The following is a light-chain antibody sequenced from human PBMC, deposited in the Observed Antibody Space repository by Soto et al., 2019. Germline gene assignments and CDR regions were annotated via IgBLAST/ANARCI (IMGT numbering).Light chain of an antibody. CDR1: QSVGYSY. J-gene: IGKJ1*01. Sequence: ENVLTQSPGTLSLSPGERATLSCRASQSVGYSYLAWYQQKPGQAPRLLIYSTSTRAAGIPDRFSGSGSGTDFTLTISRLETEDFAVYYCQQDDSPLWKFGQGTKVEIK. V-gene: IGKV3-20*01. CDR2: STS. CDR3: QQDDSPLWK.